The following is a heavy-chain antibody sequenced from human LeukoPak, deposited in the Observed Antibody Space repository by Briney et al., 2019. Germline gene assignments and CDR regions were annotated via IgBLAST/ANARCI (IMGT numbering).Heavy chain of an antibody. CDR1: GGSFSGHY. V-gene: IGHV4-34*01. CDR2: INHSGST. Sequence: SETLSLTCAVYGGSFSGHYWSWIRQPPGKGLEWIGEINHSGSTYYNPSLKSRVTISVDTSKNQFSLKLSSVTAADTAVYYCARHRGSSFPDWWGQGTLVTVSS. D-gene: IGHD6-13*01. CDR3: ARHRGSSFPDW. J-gene: IGHJ4*02.